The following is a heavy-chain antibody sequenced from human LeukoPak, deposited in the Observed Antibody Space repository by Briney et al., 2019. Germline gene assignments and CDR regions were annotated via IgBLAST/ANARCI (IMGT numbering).Heavy chain of an antibody. V-gene: IGHV4-59*08. Sequence: SKTLSLTCTVSGGSISSYYWSWIRQPPGKGLEWIGYIYYSGSTNYNPSLKSRVTISVDTSKNQFSLKLSSVTAADTAVYYCARLPSAGYYYMDVWGKGTTVTVSS. CDR1: GGSISSYY. D-gene: IGHD3-10*01. J-gene: IGHJ6*03. CDR3: ARLPSAGYYYMDV. CDR2: IYYSGST.